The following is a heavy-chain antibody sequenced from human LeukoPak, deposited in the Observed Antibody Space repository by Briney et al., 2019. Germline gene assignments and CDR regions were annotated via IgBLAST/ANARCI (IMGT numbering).Heavy chain of an antibody. Sequence: GRSLRLSCAASGFTFSSYAMSWVRQAPGKGLEWVSAISGSGGSTYYADSVKGRFTISRDNSKNTLYLQMNSLRAEDTAVYYCAKDRYYYGSGINWFDPWGQGTLVTVSS. V-gene: IGHV3-23*01. D-gene: IGHD3-10*01. CDR3: AKDRYYYGSGINWFDP. CDR2: ISGSGGST. J-gene: IGHJ5*02. CDR1: GFTFSSYA.